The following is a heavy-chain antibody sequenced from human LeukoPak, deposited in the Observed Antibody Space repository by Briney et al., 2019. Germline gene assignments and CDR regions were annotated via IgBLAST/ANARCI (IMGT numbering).Heavy chain of an antibody. J-gene: IGHJ4*02. CDR1: GFTVSSNY. CDR3: ARVYSYGYGFDY. V-gene: IGHV4-4*07. D-gene: IGHD5-18*01. Sequence: PGGSLRLSCAASGFTVSSNYMSWVRQAPGKGLEWIGRIYTSGSTNYNPSLKSRVTMSVDTSKNQFSLKLTSVTAADTAVYYCARVYSYGYGFDYWGQGTLVTVSS. CDR2: IYTSGST.